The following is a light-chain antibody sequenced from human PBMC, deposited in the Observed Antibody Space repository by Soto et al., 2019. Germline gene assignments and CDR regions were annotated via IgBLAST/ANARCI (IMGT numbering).Light chain of an antibody. J-gene: IGLJ1*01. V-gene: IGLV2-11*01. CDR2: DVS. CDR3: CSYAGSYYV. Sequence: QSALTQPRSVSGSPGQSVTISCTGTSSDVGGYNYVSWYQQHPGKAPKLMIYDVSKRPSGVPDRFSGSKSGNTASLTISGLQDGDEADYYCCSYAGSYYVFGTGTKLTVL. CDR1: SSDVGGYNY.